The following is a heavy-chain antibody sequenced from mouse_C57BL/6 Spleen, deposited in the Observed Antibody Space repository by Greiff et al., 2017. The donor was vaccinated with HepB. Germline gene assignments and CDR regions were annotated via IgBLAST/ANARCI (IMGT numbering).Heavy chain of an antibody. CDR1: GYTFTSYW. V-gene: IGHV1-61*01. CDR2: IYPSDSET. Sequence: VQLQQPGAELVRPGSSVKLSCKASGYTFTSYWMDWVKQRPGQGLEWIGNIYPSDSETHYNQKFKDKATLTVDKSSSTAYMQLSSLTSEDSAVYCCARGRTLYYFDYWGQGTTLTVSS. CDR3: ARGRTLYYFDY. J-gene: IGHJ2*01.